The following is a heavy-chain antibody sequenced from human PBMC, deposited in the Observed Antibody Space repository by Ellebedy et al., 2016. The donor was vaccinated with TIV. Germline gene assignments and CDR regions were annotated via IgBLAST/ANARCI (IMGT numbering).Heavy chain of an antibody. CDR1: GFTFNTYN. D-gene: IGHD3-16*02. J-gene: IGHJ4*02. CDR2: INSRGSPM. V-gene: IGHV3-48*02. CDR3: SRDYRWGVDY. Sequence: GESLKISCSASGFTFNTYNMQLLRQAPGKGLEWVSYINSRGSPMYYADSVKGRFTISRDNGKNSLYLQMNSLRDEDTDLYYCSRDYRWGVDYWGQGTLVTVSS.